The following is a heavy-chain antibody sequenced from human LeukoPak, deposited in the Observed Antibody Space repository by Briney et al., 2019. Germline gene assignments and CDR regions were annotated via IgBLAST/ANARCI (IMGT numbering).Heavy chain of an antibody. CDR3: ARHVGSMTTVPYFDY. CDR2: IYYSGST. D-gene: IGHD4-17*01. J-gene: IGHJ4*02. V-gene: IGHV4-59*08. Sequence: SETLSLTYTVSGGSIGGYYWGWIRQPRGKGLEWLGYIYYSGSTNYNPSLESRVTMSVDMSKNQFSLKLRSVTAVDTAVYYCARHVGSMTTVPYFDYWGQGTLVTVSS. CDR1: GGSIGGYY.